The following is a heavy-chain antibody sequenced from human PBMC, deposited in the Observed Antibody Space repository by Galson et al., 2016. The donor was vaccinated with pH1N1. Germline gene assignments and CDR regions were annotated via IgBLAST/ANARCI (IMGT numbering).Heavy chain of an antibody. Sequence: SLRLSCAASGFPFSHYYMGWIRQAPGKGLEWISYISGSDTTIYYADSVRGRFTIPRDNAQNSLYLHMNSLRAEDTAVYYCARDHFGWAFDVWGQGTMVTGSP. CDR3: ARDHFGWAFDV. J-gene: IGHJ3*01. CDR1: GFPFSHYY. V-gene: IGHV3-11*01. CDR2: ISGSDTTI. D-gene: IGHD3-10*01.